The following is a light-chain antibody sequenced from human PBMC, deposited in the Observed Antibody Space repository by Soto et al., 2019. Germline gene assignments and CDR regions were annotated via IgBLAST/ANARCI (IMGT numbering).Light chain of an antibody. J-gene: IGKJ3*01. V-gene: IGKV3-11*01. CDR2: DAS. Sequence: EIVLTQSPATLSLSPGERATLSCRASQSVSSYLAWYQQKPGQAPRLLIYDASNRATGIPARFSGSGSGTDFTLTISSLEPEDFAVYYCQQRSNWPPGVPFTFGPGPKVDIK. CDR3: QQRSNWPPGVPFT. CDR1: QSVSSY.